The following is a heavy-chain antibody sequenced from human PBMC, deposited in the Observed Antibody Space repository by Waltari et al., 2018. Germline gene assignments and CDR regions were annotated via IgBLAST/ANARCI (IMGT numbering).Heavy chain of an antibody. CDR1: GFRCSSYH. CDR3: ARYYGSGSYYDWGYYFDY. Sequence: EVQLVESGGGLVQRGGSLRLYCAAAGFRCSSYHMRWVRQDPGKGLEWVAAISGSGGSTYYADSVKGRFTISRDNSKNTLYLQMNSLRAEYTAVYYCARYYGSGSYYDWGYYFDYWGQGTLVTVSS. V-gene: IGHV3-23*04. J-gene: IGHJ4*02. CDR2: ISGSGGST. D-gene: IGHD3-10*01.